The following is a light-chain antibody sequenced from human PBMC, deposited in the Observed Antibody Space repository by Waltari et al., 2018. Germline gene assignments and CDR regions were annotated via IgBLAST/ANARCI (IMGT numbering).Light chain of an antibody. J-gene: IGLJ2*01. Sequence: NFMLTQPHSVSESPGKTVTISCTRSSGSIASNYVQWYQQRPGSSPTTVIYEDNQRPSGVPDPFSGSIDSSSNSASLTISGLKTEDEADYYCQSYDSSNVVFGGGTKLTVL. CDR3: QSYDSSNVV. CDR2: EDN. CDR1: SGSIASNY. V-gene: IGLV6-57*01.